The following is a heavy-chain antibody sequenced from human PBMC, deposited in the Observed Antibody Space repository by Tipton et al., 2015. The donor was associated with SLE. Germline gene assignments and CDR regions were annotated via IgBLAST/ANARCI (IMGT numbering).Heavy chain of an antibody. D-gene: IGHD4-23*01. V-gene: IGHV3-23*01. J-gene: IGHJ4*02. CDR3: AKGHGGQSWDFDY. Sequence: SLRLSCVASGFSFSTYAMTWVRQAPGKGLERVSAISGGGDGRYYPDSVKGRFTISRDNFKNTLYLQMDSLRVDDTAVYYCAKGHGGQSWDFDYWGRGTLVTVSS. CDR1: GFSFSTYA. CDR2: ISGGGDGR.